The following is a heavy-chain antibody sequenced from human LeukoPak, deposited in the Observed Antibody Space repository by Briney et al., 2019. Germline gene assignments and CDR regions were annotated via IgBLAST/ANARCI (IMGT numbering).Heavy chain of an antibody. CDR3: ARGRFWSGYFDY. CDR1: GGSISSGDYY. CDR2: IYYSGST. V-gene: IGHV4-30-4*08. Sequence: SQTLSLTCTVSGGSISSGDYYWSWIPQSPGQGLEWIGYIYYSGSTSDNPSLKSRVTISLATSKNQLSLKLSSVTAADTAVYYCARGRFWSGYFDYWGQGTLVTVSS. J-gene: IGHJ4*02. D-gene: IGHD3-3*01.